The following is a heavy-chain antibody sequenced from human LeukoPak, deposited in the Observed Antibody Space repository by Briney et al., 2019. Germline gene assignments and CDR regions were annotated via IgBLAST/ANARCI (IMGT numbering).Heavy chain of an antibody. D-gene: IGHD6-13*01. CDR3: AREQQQLNPYYYYGMDV. Sequence: GGSLRLSCAASGFTFSSYWMHWVRQAPGKGLVWVSRINSDGSSTSYADSVKSRFTISRDNAKNTLYLQMNSLRAEDTAVYYCAREQQQLNPYYYYGMDVWGQGTTVTVSS. V-gene: IGHV3-74*01. J-gene: IGHJ6*02. CDR1: GFTFSSYW. CDR2: INSDGSST.